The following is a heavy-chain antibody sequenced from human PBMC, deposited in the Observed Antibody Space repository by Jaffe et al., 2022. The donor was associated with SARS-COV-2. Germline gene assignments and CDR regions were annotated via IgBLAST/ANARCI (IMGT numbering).Heavy chain of an antibody. V-gene: IGHV4-38-2*02. D-gene: IGHD2-15*01. CDR2: VYHGGIS. CDR1: GNSISSGYF. J-gene: IGHJ4*02. Sequence: QVQLQESGPGLVKPSETLSLTCSVSGNSISSGYFWGWIRQPPGKGLEWIGSVYHGGISYYNPSLKSRVIISLDTSNNQFSLKLSSVTAADTAVYYCARDQHCSGGSCYLDYWGQGTLVTVSS. CDR3: ARDQHCSGGSCYLDY.